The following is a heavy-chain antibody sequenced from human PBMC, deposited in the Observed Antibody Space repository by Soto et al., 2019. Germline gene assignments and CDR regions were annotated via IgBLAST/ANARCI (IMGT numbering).Heavy chain of an antibody. J-gene: IGHJ2*01. CDR1: GFTFSSYW. V-gene: IGHV3-7*01. Sequence: EVQLVESGGGLVQPGGSLRLSCAASGFTFSSYWMSWVRQAPGKGLEWVANIKQDGSETYYVDSVKGRFTISRDNAKNSLYLQMNSLRAEDTAVYYCAREPRVTTGGVLTWYFDLWGRGTLVTVSS. D-gene: IGHD4-17*01. CDR3: AREPRVTTGGVLTWYFDL. CDR2: IKQDGSET.